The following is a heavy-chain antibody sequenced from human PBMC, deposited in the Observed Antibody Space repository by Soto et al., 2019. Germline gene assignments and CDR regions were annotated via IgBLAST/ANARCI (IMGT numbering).Heavy chain of an antibody. CDR1: GYIFTDHC. J-gene: IGHJ6*02. CDR3: ARRHYCRGDCTLYPDYYDGMDV. V-gene: IGHV5-51*01. D-gene: IGHD2-21*02. CDR2: ICPGYSNI. Sequence: GESLKISCKGSGYIFTDHCIVWVRQMAGKGLERVGIICPGYSNIIYSPSVQGQVTISADMSISTAYLQWSSLKASNTAIYYCARRHYCRGDCTLYPDYYDGMDVWSQGTTDTVSS.